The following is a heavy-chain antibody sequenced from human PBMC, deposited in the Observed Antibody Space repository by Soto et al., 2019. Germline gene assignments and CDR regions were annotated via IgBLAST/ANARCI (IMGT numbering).Heavy chain of an antibody. J-gene: IGHJ4*02. CDR3: ARDRAYYDILTGYPPAYYFDY. CDR1: GFTFRSYS. CDR2: ISSSSSYI. D-gene: IGHD3-9*01. V-gene: IGHV3-21*01. Sequence: LRLSCAASGFTFRSYSMNWVRQAPGKGLEWVSSISSSSSYIYYADSVKGRFTISRDNAKNSLYLQMNSLRAEDTAVYYCARDRAYYDILTGYPPAYYFDYWGQGTLVTVSS.